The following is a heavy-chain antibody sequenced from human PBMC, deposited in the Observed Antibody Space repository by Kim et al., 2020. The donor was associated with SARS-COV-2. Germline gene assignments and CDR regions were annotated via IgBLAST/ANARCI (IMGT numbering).Heavy chain of an antibody. CDR3: ARDREGGAERPYYYGMDV. CDR1: GFTFSSYS. Sequence: GGSLRLSCAASGFTFSSYSMNWVRQAPGKGLEWVSYISSSSSTTYYADSVKGRFTISRDNAKNSLYLQMNSLRDEDTAVYYCARDREGGAERPYYYGMDVWGQGTTVTVSS. J-gene: IGHJ6*02. D-gene: IGHD1-1*01. V-gene: IGHV3-48*02. CDR2: ISSSSSTT.